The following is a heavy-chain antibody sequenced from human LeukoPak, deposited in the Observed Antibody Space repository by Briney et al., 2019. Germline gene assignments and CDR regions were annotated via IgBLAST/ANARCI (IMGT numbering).Heavy chain of an antibody. J-gene: IGHJ6*03. D-gene: IGHD1-14*01. CDR1: GFTFSNYA. CDR2: ISYDGDTQ. Sequence: GGSLRLSCAVSGFTFSNYAIHWARQAPGKGLDWVAVISYDGDTQYYGDSVKGRFTLSRDNSRNTLYLQMNSLRPEDTAVYYCAKDQKPKTKSPNYYYYYMDVWGKGTTVTVSS. CDR3: AKDQKPKTKSPNYYYYYMDV. V-gene: IGHV3-30*18.